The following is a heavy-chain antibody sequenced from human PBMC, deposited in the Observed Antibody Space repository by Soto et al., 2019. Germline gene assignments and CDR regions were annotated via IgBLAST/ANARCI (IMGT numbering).Heavy chain of an antibody. CDR3: ARGGRLRLGELSSD. V-gene: IGHV4-34*01. CDR1: GGSFSGYY. CDR2: INHSGST. J-gene: IGHJ4*02. D-gene: IGHD3-16*02. Sequence: QVQLQQWGAGLLKPSETLSLTCAVYGGSFSGYYWSWIRQPPGKGLEWIGEINHSGSTNYNPPLKSRVTTSVDTSKNQFSLKLSSVTAADTAVYYCARGGRLRLGELSSDWGQGTLVTVSS.